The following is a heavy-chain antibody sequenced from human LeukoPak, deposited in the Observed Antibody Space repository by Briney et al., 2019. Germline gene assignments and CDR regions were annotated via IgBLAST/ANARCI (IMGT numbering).Heavy chain of an antibody. J-gene: IGHJ4*02. CDR2: IYTTGTT. CDR1: SGSINSCY. D-gene: IGHD1-26*01. V-gene: IGHV4-4*07. Sequence: PSETLSLTCTVSSGSINSCYWGWVRQPAGKGLEWIGRIYTTGTTNYSPSLKSRLSMSIDTSTNQFSLTLRSVTAADTAVYYCGRQGYTASYYFPDYWSKGTLVTVSS. CDR3: GRQGYTASYYFPDY.